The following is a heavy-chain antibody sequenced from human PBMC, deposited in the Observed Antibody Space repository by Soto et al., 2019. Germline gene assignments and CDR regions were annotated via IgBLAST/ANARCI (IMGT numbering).Heavy chain of an antibody. CDR3: AKDISYDILTGLGAFDI. CDR2: ISWNSVSI. V-gene: IGHV3-9*01. Sequence: EVQLVESGGGLVQPGRSLRLSCAASGFTFDDYAMHWVRQAPGKGLEWVSGISWNSVSIGYADSVKGRFTISRDNAKNSLYLQMNSLRAEDTALYYCAKDISYDILTGLGAFDIWGQGTMVTVSS. D-gene: IGHD3-9*01. CDR1: GFTFDDYA. J-gene: IGHJ3*02.